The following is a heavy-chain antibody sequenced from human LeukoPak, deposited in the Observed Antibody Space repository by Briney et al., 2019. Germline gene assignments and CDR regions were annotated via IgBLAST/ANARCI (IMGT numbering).Heavy chain of an antibody. D-gene: IGHD3-16*01. CDR2: MNPNTGAT. V-gene: IGHV1-2*02. Sequence: GASVKVSRKPSVYTFTGYYLHWVRRAPGQALEWMGWMNPNTGATMYAQKFQDRVSMSRDTSSSTAYMDLTSLRSDDTAVYFCAIARVGSGWPRPYYVEFCGQGTLVTVSS. CDR3: AIARVGSGWPRPYYVEF. J-gene: IGHJ1*01. CDR1: VYTFTGYY.